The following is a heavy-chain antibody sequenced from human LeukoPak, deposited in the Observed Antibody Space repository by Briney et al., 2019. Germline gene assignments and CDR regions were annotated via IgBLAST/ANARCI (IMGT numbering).Heavy chain of an antibody. CDR1: GGSFSGYY. V-gene: IGHV4-34*01. CDR2: INHSGST. J-gene: IGHJ3*02. CDR3: AREPGSYDAFDI. Sequence: PSETLSLTCAVYGGSFSGYYWSWIRQPPGKGLEWIGEINHSGSTNYNPSLKSRVTMSVDTSKNQFSLKLSSVTAADTAVYYCAREPGSYDAFDIWGQGTMVTVSS. D-gene: IGHD1-14*01.